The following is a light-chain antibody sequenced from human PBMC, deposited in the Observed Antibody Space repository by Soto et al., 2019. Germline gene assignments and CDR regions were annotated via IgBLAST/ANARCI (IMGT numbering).Light chain of an antibody. CDR3: QQYNDWPPRT. J-gene: IGKJ1*01. CDR2: GAS. CDR1: QSVNSN. Sequence: EIVMTQSPATLSVSPGERATLSCRASQSVNSNLAWYQQKPGQAPRLLIYGASTRATAIPARFSGSGSGTEFTLTISSLHSEDFAVYYCQQYNDWPPRTFGQGTKVEIK. V-gene: IGKV3-15*01.